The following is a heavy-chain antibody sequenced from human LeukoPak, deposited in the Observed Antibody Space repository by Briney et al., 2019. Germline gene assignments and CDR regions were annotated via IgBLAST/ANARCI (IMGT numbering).Heavy chain of an antibody. V-gene: IGHV3-21*01. CDR3: ARDRDKTFDY. Sequence: GGSLRLSCAASGFTFSSYSMNWVRQAPGKGLEWVSSISSSSSYIYYADSVKGRFAISRDNAKNSLYLQMNSLRAEDTAVYYCARDRDKTFDYWGQGTLVTVSS. J-gene: IGHJ4*02. CDR1: GFTFSSYS. CDR2: ISSSSSYI. D-gene: IGHD3-9*01.